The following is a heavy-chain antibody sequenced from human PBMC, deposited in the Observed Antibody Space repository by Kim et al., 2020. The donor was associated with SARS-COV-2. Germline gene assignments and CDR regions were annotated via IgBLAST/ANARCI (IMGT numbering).Heavy chain of an antibody. Sequence: ASVKVSCKASGYTFTSYYMHWVRQAPGQGLEWMGIINPSGGSTSYAQKFQGRVTMTRDTSTSTVYMELSSLRSEDTAVYYCARVFPGSSYGPYAFDIWGQGTMVTVSS. D-gene: IGHD3-10*01. J-gene: IGHJ3*02. CDR1: GYTFTSYY. CDR3: ARVFPGSSYGPYAFDI. CDR2: INPSGGST. V-gene: IGHV1-46*01.